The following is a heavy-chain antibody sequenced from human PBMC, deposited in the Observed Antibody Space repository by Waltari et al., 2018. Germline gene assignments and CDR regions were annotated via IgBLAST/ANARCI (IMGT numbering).Heavy chain of an antibody. V-gene: IGHV4-4*02. CDR3: ARDRGRALYLDP. Sequence: QVQLQQSGPGLVKPSESMSLPCAVSGDSMSSSISWWSWLRQAPGKGLEWIGQIHRSEKTNYNPSLESRVDVSMDTSNNQFSLKLSPASASDTAVYYCARDRGRALYLDPWGLGTVVTVSP. J-gene: IGHJ5*02. CDR2: IHRSEKT. CDR1: GDSMSSSISW. D-gene: IGHD2-15*01.